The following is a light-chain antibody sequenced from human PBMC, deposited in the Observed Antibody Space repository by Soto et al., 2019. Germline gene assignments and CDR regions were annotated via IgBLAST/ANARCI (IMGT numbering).Light chain of an antibody. CDR1: GSIIGW. CDR2: DAS. Sequence: DIQMTQSPSTLSVSVGDRVTITCRAIGSIIGWLAWYQQKPGRAPRILIYDASKLEPGVPSRLSGSGSGAEYTLTISSLQPEDFATYYCQHYSSYPLTFGGGTKVEL. J-gene: IGKJ4*01. V-gene: IGKV1-5*01. CDR3: QHYSSYPLT.